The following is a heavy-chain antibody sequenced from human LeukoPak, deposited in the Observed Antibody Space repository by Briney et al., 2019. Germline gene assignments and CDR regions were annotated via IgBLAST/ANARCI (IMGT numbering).Heavy chain of an antibody. CDR3: AGTTYYDFWSGHGSGVAFDI. CDR2: IYPGDSDT. CDR1: GYSFTSYW. J-gene: IGHJ3*02. Sequence: GESLKISCKGSGYSFTSYWIGWVRQMPGKGLEWMGIIYPGDSDTRYSPSFQGQVTIPADKSISTAYLQWSSLKASDTAMYYCAGTTYYDFWSGHGSGVAFDIWDQGTMVTVSS. V-gene: IGHV5-51*01. D-gene: IGHD3-3*01.